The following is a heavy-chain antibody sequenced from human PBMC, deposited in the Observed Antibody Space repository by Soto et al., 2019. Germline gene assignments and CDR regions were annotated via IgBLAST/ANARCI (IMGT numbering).Heavy chain of an antibody. V-gene: IGHV5-51*01. Sequence: GGSLKICCKVAVYMFTNYWIGWVRQMPGKGLEWMGIIDGGDSNTRYSPSFDGQVTLSTDKAINTAYLEWSSLKASDTAMYYCARRVTSSTVWDYWGQGTLVTVSS. CDR1: VYMFTNYW. J-gene: IGHJ4*02. D-gene: IGHD6-19*01. CDR3: ARRVTSSTVWDY. CDR2: IDGGDSNT.